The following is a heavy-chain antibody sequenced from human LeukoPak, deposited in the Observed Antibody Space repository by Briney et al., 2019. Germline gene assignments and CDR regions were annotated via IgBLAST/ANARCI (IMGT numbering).Heavy chain of an antibody. D-gene: IGHD3-10*01. V-gene: IGHV3-23*01. CDR2: ISGGGGST. CDR3: AKFYMVRGVMREIDY. J-gene: IGHJ4*02. CDR1: GFTFSSYA. Sequence: GGSLRLSCAASGFTFSSYAMSWVRQAPGKGLEWVSAISGGGGSTYYADSVKGRFTISRDNSKNTLYLQMNSLRAEDTAVYYCAKFYMVRGVMREIDYWGQGTLVTVSS.